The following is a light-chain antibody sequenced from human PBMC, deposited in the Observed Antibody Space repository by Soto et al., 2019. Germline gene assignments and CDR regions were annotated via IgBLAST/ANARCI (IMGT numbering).Light chain of an antibody. V-gene: IGKV3-20*01. CDR1: QSASSSF. J-gene: IGKJ4*01. CDR3: QQYGSSPPT. Sequence: EVVLTQSPGTLSLSPGERATLSCSASQSASSSFLAWYQQKPGQAPRLLLFGGSNRASGSPDRFAGSGSGTDFTLTISRLEPEDFGVYYCQQYGSSPPTLGGGTKVDIK. CDR2: GGS.